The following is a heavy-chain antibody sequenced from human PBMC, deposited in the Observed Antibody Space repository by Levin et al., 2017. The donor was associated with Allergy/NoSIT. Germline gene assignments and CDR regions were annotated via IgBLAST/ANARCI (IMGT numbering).Heavy chain of an antibody. Sequence: GGSLRLSCAASGFTFDDYAMHWVRQPPGKGLEWVSGINWNSENIVYADSVKGRFTISRDNANNSLYLQMNSLRPDDTALYYCARSVAAAATTAVCDAFDIWGQGTMLIVSS. CDR1: GFTFDDYA. CDR3: ARSVAAAATTAVCDAFDI. J-gene: IGHJ3*02. V-gene: IGHV3-9*01. D-gene: IGHD6-25*01. CDR2: INWNSENI.